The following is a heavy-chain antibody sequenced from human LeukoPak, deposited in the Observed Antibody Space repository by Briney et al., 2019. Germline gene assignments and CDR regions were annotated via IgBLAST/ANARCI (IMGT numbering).Heavy chain of an antibody. J-gene: IGHJ4*02. Sequence: GGSLTLSCAASGFTLSSYAMYWVRQAPATGLEWVAVISYDGSKKYYADSVKGRLTIPRDNTKNKQFLQMNSQGADDTAVYSCAGDSVFDYDMLTGYIDYWGQGTLVTVSS. CDR1: GFTLSSYA. D-gene: IGHD3-9*01. CDR3: AGDSVFDYDMLTGYIDY. V-gene: IGHV3-30*04. CDR2: ISYDGSKK.